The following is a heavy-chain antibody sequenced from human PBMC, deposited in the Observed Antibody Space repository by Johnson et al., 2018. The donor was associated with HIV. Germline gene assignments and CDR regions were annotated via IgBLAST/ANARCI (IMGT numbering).Heavy chain of an antibody. CDR3: ARDRANYYDSRGYYGSGAFDI. V-gene: IGHV3-30-3*01. J-gene: IGHJ3*02. Sequence: QVQLVESGGGVVQPGRSLRLSCAASGFTFSSYAMHWVRQAPGKGLEWVAVISYDGSNKYYADSVKGRFTISRDNSKNTLYLQMNSLRAEDTAVYYCARDRANYYDSRGYYGSGAFDIWGQGTMVTVSS. D-gene: IGHD3-22*01. CDR2: ISYDGSNK. CDR1: GFTFSSYA.